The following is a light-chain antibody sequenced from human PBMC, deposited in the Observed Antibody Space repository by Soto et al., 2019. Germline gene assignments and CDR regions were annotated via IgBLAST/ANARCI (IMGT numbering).Light chain of an antibody. CDR2: DND. CDR3: EAWDSNLSGGV. J-gene: IGLJ3*02. V-gene: IGLV1-51*01. CDR1: RSNIGNNY. Sequence: QSVLTQPPSVSAAPGQKVTVSCSGSRSNIGNNYVSWYQHLPGTAPILLIYDNDKRPSGIPDRFSASKSGTSATLDITGLQTGDEADYYCEAWDSNLSGGVFGGGTKVTVL.